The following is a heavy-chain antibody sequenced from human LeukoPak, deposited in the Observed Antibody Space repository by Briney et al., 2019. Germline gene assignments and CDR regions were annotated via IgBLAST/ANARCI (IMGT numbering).Heavy chain of an antibody. Sequence: SGGSLRLSCAASGFTFSSYAMRWVRQAPGKGLEWVAVISYDGSNKYYADSVKGRFTISRDNSKNTLYLQMNSLRAEDTAVYYCARDLYLAVTNYPHFDYWGQGTLVTVSS. CDR3: ARDLYLAVTNYPHFDY. D-gene: IGHD4-17*01. CDR2: ISYDGSNK. CDR1: GFTFSSYA. V-gene: IGHV3-30-3*01. J-gene: IGHJ4*02.